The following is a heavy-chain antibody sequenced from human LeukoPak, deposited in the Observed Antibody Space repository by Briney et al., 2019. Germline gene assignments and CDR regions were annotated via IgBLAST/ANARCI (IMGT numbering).Heavy chain of an antibody. CDR3: ARDARYCSSTSCPLDV. CDR1: GGSISSYY. Sequence: SETLSLTCTVPGGSISSYYWSWIRQPAGKGLEWIGRIYTSGNTNYNPSLKSRDTMSVDTSKDQFSLKLSSVTAADTAVYCCARDARYCSSTSCPLDVWGKGTTVTVSS. V-gene: IGHV4-4*07. D-gene: IGHD2-2*01. CDR2: IYTSGNT. J-gene: IGHJ6*04.